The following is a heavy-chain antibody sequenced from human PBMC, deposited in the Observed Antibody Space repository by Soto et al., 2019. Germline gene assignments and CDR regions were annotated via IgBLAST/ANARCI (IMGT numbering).Heavy chain of an antibody. D-gene: IGHD3-22*01. J-gene: IGHJ4*02. V-gene: IGHV1-69*01. CDR3: GRVGGHYDGSSGPEY. CDR2: IIPIFGIG. CDR1: GDTFSSYG. Sequence: QVQLVQSGAEVKKPGSSVKVSCKASGDTFSSYGFSWVRQAPGQGLEWMGGIIPIFGIGNYAQKFQGRVTITADESTSTAYMELSSLRSENTAVYYCGRVGGHYDGSSGPEYWGQGTLVTVSS.